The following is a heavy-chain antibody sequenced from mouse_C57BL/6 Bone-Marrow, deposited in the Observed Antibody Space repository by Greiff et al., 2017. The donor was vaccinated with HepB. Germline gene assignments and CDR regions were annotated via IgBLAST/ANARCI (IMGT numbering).Heavy chain of an antibody. V-gene: IGHV5-2*01. D-gene: IGHD1-1*01. Sequence: EVKLMESGGGLVQPGESLKLSCESNEYEFPSHDMSWVRKTPEKRLELVAAINSDGGSTYYPDTMERRFIISRDNTKKTLYLQMSSLRSEDTALYYCARRPYYYGSSYGAYWGQGTLVTVSA. CDR2: INSDGGST. CDR3: ARRPYYYGSSYGAY. CDR1: EYEFPSHD. J-gene: IGHJ3*01.